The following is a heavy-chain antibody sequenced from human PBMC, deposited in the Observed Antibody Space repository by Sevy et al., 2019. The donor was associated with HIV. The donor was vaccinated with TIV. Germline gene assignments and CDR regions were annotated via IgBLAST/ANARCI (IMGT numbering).Heavy chain of an antibody. Sequence: RGSLRLSCAASGFTFSSYGMHWVRQAPGKGLEWVAIIWYDGSNKKYADSVKGRFSISRDNSKNTLYLQMNSLRAEDTAVYYCAREGIAVAGIGYYFDYWGQGTLVTVSS. J-gene: IGHJ4*02. CDR1: GFTFSSYG. D-gene: IGHD6-19*01. V-gene: IGHV3-33*01. CDR2: IWYDGSNK. CDR3: AREGIAVAGIGYYFDY.